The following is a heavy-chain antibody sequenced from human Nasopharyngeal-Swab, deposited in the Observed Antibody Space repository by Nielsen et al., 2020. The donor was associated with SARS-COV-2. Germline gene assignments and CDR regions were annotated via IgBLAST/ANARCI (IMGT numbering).Heavy chain of an antibody. J-gene: IGHJ3*02. CDR3: ARVLLRALEKFGEGYAFDI. V-gene: IGHV3-21*01. Sequence: GESLKISCAASGFTFSSHSMNWVRQAPGKGLEWVSSISSSSTYIYYADSVKGRFTISRDNAKNSLYLQMNSLRVEDTAVYYCARVLLRALEKFGEGYAFDIWGQGTMVTVSS. CDR2: ISSSSTYI. CDR1: GFTFSSHS. D-gene: IGHD3-10*01.